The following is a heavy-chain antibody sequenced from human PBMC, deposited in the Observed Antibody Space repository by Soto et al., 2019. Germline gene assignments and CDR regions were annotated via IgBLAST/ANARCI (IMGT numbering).Heavy chain of an antibody. D-gene: IGHD3-22*01. V-gene: IGHV1-69*13. CDR1: GGTFSSYA. Sequence: GASVKVSCKASGGTFSSYAISWVRQAPGQGLEWMGGIIPIFGTANYAQKFQGRVTITADESTSTAYMELSSLRSEDTAVYYCALVIPELANWFDPWGQGTLVTVSS. CDR2: IIPIFGTA. CDR3: ALVIPELANWFDP. J-gene: IGHJ5*02.